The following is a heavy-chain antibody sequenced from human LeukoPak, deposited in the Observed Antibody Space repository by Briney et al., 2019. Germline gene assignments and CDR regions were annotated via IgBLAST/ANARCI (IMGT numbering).Heavy chain of an antibody. D-gene: IGHD4-17*01. Sequence: PGRSLRLSCAASGFIVSTHYMSWVRQAPGKGLEWVSVIYSGGSTYYADSVKGRFTISRDNSKNTLYLQMNSLRAEDTAVYYCAKAAPPSTVTTYNWFDPWGQGTLVTVSS. J-gene: IGHJ5*02. CDR3: AKAAPPSTVTTYNWFDP. V-gene: IGHV3-53*01. CDR1: GFIVSTHY. CDR2: IYSGGST.